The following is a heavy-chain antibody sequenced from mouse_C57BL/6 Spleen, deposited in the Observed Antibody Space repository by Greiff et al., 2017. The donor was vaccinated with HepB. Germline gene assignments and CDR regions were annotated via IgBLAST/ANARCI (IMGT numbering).Heavy chain of an antibody. Sequence: EVKLVESGGGLVKPGGSLKLSCAASGFTFSDYGMHWVRQAPEKGLEWVAYISSGSSTIYYADTVKGRFTISRDNAKNTLFLQMTSLMSEDTAMYYCASVILRFYAMDYWGQGTSVTVSS. CDR3: ASVILRFYAMDY. CDR1: GFTFSDYG. J-gene: IGHJ4*01. V-gene: IGHV5-17*01. D-gene: IGHD1-1*01. CDR2: ISSGSSTI.